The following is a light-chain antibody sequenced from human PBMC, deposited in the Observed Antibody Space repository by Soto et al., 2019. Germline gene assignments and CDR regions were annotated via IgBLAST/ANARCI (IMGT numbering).Light chain of an antibody. CDR3: QSYYSSLFY. V-gene: IGKV3-20*01. CDR2: GAS. J-gene: IGKJ3*01. Sequence: EIGLTQSPCTLSLSPGERATLSCRASQSVSSSYLAWYQHKPAQAPRLLIYGASTRATGIPERLSGSGCGTGFMFIISRLVPDDFAVYYCQSYYSSLFYFGSGTKVDIK. CDR1: QSVSSSY.